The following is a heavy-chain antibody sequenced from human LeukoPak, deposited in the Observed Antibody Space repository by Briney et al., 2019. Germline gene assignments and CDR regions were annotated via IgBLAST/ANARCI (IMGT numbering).Heavy chain of an antibody. Sequence: SETLSLTCTVSGGSISSCYWSWIRQPPGKGLEWIAYIYYSGTTNYNPSLKSRVTISVDTSKNQFSLKLSSVTAADTAVYYCARGVYIAAAQYGYWGQGTLVTVSS. D-gene: IGHD6-13*01. V-gene: IGHV4-59*01. CDR1: GGSISSCY. CDR3: ARGVYIAAAQYGY. J-gene: IGHJ4*02. CDR2: IYYSGTT.